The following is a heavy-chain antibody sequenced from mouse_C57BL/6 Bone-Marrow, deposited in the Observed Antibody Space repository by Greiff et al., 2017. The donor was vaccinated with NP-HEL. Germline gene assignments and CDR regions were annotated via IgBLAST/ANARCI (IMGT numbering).Heavy chain of an antibody. V-gene: IGHV1-82*01. D-gene: IGHD1-1*01. CDR1: GYAFSSSW. CDR2: IYPGDGDT. J-gene: IGHJ4*01. Sequence: VKLMESGPELVKPGASVKISCKASGYAFSSSWMNWVKQRPGKGLEWIGRIYPGDGDTNYNGKFKGKATLTADKSSSTAYMQLSSLTSEDSAVYFCARWKITTGGMDYWGQGTSVTVSS. CDR3: ARWKITTGGMDY.